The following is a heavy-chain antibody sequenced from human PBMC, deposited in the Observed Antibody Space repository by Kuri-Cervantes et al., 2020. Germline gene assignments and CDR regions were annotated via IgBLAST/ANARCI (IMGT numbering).Heavy chain of an antibody. CDR2: ISAYNGNT. CDR1: GYTFTSYG. CDR3: ATLNSRQVDY. J-gene: IGHJ4*02. Sequence: GESLKISCKASGYTFTSYGISWVRQAPGQGLEWMGWISAYNGNTNYAQKLQGRVTMTTDTSTSTAYMELRSLRSDDTAVYYCATLNSRQVDYWGQGTLVTVSS. V-gene: IGHV1-18*01. D-gene: IGHD4-23*01.